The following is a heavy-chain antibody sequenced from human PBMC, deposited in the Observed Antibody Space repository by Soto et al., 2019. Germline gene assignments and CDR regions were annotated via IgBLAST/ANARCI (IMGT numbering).Heavy chain of an antibody. V-gene: IGHV3-74*01. CDR1: GFTFRSYW. Sequence: PGGSLRXSCAASGFTFRSYWMQWVRQAPGKGLVWVSWINSDGSSTSYADSVKGRFTISRDNAKNTLYLQMNSLRAEDTAVYYCASGGSSLNFDSWGQGTLVTVSS. CDR2: INSDGSST. D-gene: IGHD6-6*01. CDR3: ASGGSSLNFDS. J-gene: IGHJ4*02.